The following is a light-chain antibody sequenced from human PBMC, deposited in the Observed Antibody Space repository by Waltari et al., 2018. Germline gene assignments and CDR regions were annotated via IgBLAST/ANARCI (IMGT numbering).Light chain of an antibody. CDR1: QSLLHSDGNTY. CDR3: MQGLHLPYT. CDR2: EVS. V-gene: IGKV2-29*02. Sequence: DIVMTQTPLSLSVTPGQPASISCKSSQSLLHSDGNTYLHWYLQKPGQSPQLLIYEVSSRCSGMPDKFSGSGSGTDFTLKISRVEAEYVGLYYCMQGLHLPYTFGQGTKLEIK. J-gene: IGKJ2*01.